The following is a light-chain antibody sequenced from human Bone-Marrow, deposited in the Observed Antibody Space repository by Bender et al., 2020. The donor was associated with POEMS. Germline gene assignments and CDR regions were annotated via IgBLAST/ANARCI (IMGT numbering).Light chain of an antibody. V-gene: IGLV2-23*01. CDR1: SSDVGIYHL. J-gene: IGLJ3*02. CDR3: CADGGCGV. CDR2: DDR. Sequence: QSALTQPASVSGSPGQSITISCTRTSSDVGIYHLVSWYQHHPGKAPNLMIYDDRKRGAGDCDRCSESETAETVTITGSEVEDEDEDDCRSCADGGCGVFGGGTKLTVL.